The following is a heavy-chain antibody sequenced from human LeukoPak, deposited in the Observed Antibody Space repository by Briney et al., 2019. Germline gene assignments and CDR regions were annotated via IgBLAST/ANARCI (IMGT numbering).Heavy chain of an antibody. CDR1: GFTFSSYA. J-gene: IGHJ6*02. Sequence: GRSLRLSCAASGFTFSSYAMHWVRQAPGKGLEWLAYITRNSGTVYYAGSVKGRVTISRDNAKNSLYLQMNSLRDEDSAVYYCARDYGYYYDSSGRNGNYGMDVWGQGTTVTVSS. CDR2: ITRNSGTV. D-gene: IGHD3-22*01. CDR3: ARDYGYYYDSSGRNGNYGMDV. V-gene: IGHV3-48*02.